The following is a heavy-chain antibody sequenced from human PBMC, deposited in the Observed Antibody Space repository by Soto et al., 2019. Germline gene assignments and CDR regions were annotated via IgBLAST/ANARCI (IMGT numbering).Heavy chain of an antibody. V-gene: IGHV3-7*03. D-gene: IGHD5-12*01. CDR3: ARSGSENDF. Sequence: EVQLVESGGGLVQPGGSRRLSCAASGFTFSGYWMSWVRQAPGMGLEWVANIKEDGSEKNYVDSVKGRFTISRDNAKNSLFLQMNSLRAEDTAVYFCARSGSENDFWGQGTLVTVSS. J-gene: IGHJ4*02. CDR1: GFTFSGYW. CDR2: IKEDGSEK.